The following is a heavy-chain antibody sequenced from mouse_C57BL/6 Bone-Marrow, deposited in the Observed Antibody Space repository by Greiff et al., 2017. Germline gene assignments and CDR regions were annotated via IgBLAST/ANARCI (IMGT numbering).Heavy chain of an antibody. CDR3: AIYYGSSHDV. V-gene: IGHV3-6*01. D-gene: IGHD1-1*01. J-gene: IGHJ1*03. Sequence: VQLKESGPGLVKPSQSLSLTCSVTGYSITSGYYWNWIRQFPGNKLEWIGYISYDGSNNYNPSLKNRISITRDTSKNQFFLKLNSVTTEDTATYYCAIYYGSSHDVWGTGTTVTVSS. CDR2: ISYDGSN. CDR1: GYSITSGYY.